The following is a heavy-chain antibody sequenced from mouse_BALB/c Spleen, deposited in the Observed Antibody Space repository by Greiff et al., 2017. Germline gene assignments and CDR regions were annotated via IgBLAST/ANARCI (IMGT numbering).Heavy chain of an antibody. CDR1: GFTFSSYA. D-gene: IGHD1-1*01. V-gene: IGHV5-9-3*01. CDR3: ARQDITTVVARAMDY. J-gene: IGHJ4*01. Sequence: DVKLVESGGGLVKPGGSLKLSCAASGFTFSSYAMSWVRQTPEKRLEWVATISSGGSYTYYPDSVKGRFTISRDNAKNTLYLQMSSLRSEDTAMYYCARQDITTVVARAMDYWGQGTSVTVSS. CDR2: ISSGGSYT.